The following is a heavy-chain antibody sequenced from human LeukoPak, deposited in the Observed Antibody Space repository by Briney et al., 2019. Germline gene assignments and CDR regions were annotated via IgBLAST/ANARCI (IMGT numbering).Heavy chain of an antibody. CDR1: GYSFTIYW. D-gene: IGHD1-26*01. J-gene: IGHJ4*02. Sequence: GESLKISCKGSGYSFTIYWICWVRQMPGKGLEWMGIIYPGDSDTRYSPSFQGQVTISADKSISTAYLQWSSLKASDTAMYYCARHKNSQWELLHPLFDYWGQGALVTVSS. CDR3: ARHKNSQWELLHPLFDY. V-gene: IGHV5-51*01. CDR2: IYPGDSDT.